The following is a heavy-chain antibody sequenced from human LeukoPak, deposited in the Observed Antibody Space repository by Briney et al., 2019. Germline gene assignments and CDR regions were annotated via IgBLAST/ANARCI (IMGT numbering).Heavy chain of an antibody. Sequence: GSLRLSCAASGFTFSSYWMSWVRQAPGKGLEWVANIEQDGSEKYHVDSVKGRFTISRDNAKNSLYLQMNSLRAEDTAVYYCARDRGYYDSSGYYYWGQGTLVTVSS. V-gene: IGHV3-7*01. CDR2: IEQDGSEK. CDR3: ARDRGYYDSSGYYY. CDR1: GFTFSSYW. J-gene: IGHJ4*02. D-gene: IGHD3-22*01.